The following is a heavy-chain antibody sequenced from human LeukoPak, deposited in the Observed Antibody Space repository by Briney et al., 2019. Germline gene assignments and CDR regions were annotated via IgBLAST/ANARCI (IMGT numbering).Heavy chain of an antibody. CDR3: ARHPQYYYDSSGYYPRWFDP. CDR1: GGSISSSSYY. Sequence: SETLSLTCTVSGGSISSSSYYWGWIRQPPGKGLEWIGSIYYSGSTYYNPSLKSRGTISVDTSKNQFSLTLSAVTAADTVVVYCARHPQYYYDSSGYYPRWFDPWGQGTLVTVSS. D-gene: IGHD3-22*01. V-gene: IGHV4-39*01. CDR2: IYYSGST. J-gene: IGHJ5*02.